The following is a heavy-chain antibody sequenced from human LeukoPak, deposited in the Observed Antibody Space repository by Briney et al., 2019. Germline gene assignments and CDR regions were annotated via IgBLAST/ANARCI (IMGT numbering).Heavy chain of an antibody. Sequence: SETLSLTCTVSGGSISSYYWSWIRQPPGKGLEWTGYFYYSGSTNYNPSLKSRLTISADTSKNQFSLKLSSVTAADTAVYFCARHEGYSYAFAYWGQGTLVTVSS. J-gene: IGHJ4*02. CDR2: FYYSGST. D-gene: IGHD5-18*01. CDR3: ARHEGYSYAFAY. CDR1: GGSISSYY. V-gene: IGHV4-59*08.